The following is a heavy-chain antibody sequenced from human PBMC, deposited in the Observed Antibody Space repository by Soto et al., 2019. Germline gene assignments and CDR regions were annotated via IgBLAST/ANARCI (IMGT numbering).Heavy chain of an antibody. V-gene: IGHV1-3*01. J-gene: IGHJ4*02. Sequence: ASVKVSCKASGYTFTSYAMHWVRQAPGQRLEWMGWINAGNGNTKYSQKFQGRVTITRDTSASTAYMELSSLRSEDTAVYYCAREMVYGETLDYWGQGTLVTVSS. CDR1: GYTFTSYA. D-gene: IGHD3-10*01. CDR2: INAGNGNT. CDR3: AREMVYGETLDY.